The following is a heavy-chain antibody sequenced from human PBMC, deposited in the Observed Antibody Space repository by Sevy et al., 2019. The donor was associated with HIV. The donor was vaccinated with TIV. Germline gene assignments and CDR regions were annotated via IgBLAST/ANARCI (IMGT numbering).Heavy chain of an antibody. CDR2: INPNSGGT. J-gene: IGHJ3*02. CDR1: GYTFTGYY. CDR3: ARVSTGRYCSSTSCNPNDAFDI. Sequence: ASVKVSCKASGYTFTGYYMHWVRQAPGQGLEWMGWINPNSGGTNYAQKFQGRVTMTRDTSISTAYMELSRLRSDDTAVYYCARVSTGRYCSSTSCNPNDAFDIWGQGTMVTVSS. V-gene: IGHV1-2*02. D-gene: IGHD2-2*01.